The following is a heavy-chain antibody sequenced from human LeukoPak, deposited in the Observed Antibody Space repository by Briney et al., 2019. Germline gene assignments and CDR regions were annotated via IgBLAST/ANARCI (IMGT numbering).Heavy chain of an antibody. D-gene: IGHD3-10*01. CDR2: ISYDGSNK. V-gene: IGHV3-30*04. J-gene: IGHJ1*01. CDR3: ARDHAVYYYGSGSYSAL. Sequence: GGSLRLSCAASGFTFSSYAMHWVRQAPGKGLEWVAVISYDGSNKYYADSVKGRFTISRDNSKNTRYLQMNSLRAEDTAVYYCARDHAVYYYGSGSYSALWGQGTLVTVSS. CDR1: GFTFSSYA.